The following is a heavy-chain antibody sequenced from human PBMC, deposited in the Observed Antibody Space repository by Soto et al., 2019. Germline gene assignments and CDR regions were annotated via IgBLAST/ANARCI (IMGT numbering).Heavy chain of an antibody. D-gene: IGHD3-9*01. J-gene: IGHJ6*02. Sequence: PGGSLRLSCAASGFTFSNAWMSWVRQAPGKGLEWVGRIKSKTDGGTTDYAAPVKGRFTISRDDSKNTLYLQMNSLKTEDTAVYYCTTDVRYAGAYYYYYGMDVWGQGTTVTVSS. CDR3: TTDVRYAGAYYYYYGMDV. CDR1: GFTFSNAW. CDR2: IKSKTDGGTT. V-gene: IGHV3-15*01.